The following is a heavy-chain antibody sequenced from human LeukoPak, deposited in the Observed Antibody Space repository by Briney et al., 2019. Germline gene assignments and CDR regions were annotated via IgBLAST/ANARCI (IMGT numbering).Heavy chain of an antibody. CDR3: AKDRGARGYSYGSYFDY. J-gene: IGHJ4*02. Sequence: GGSLRLSCSASGFTFSSYAMHWVRQAPGKGLEYVSAISSNGGSTYYADSVKGRFTISRDNSKNTLYLQMNSLRAEDTAVYYCAKDRGARGYSYGSYFDYWGQGTLVTVSS. V-gene: IGHV3-64*04. D-gene: IGHD5-18*01. CDR2: ISSNGGST. CDR1: GFTFSSYA.